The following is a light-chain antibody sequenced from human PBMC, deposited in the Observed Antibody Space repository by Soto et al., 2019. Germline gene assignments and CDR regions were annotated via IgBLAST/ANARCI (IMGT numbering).Light chain of an antibody. V-gene: IGKV3-20*01. CDR3: QQYGYSPIT. CDR2: DAS. Sequence: VLTQSQGTLSLSPGERATLSCRASERIPSGFLAWYQQKHGQAPRLLMYDASNRATGIPDKFSGSGSGTDFTLTIDGLEPEDFAVYYCQQYGYSPITFGQGTRLEIK. J-gene: IGKJ5*01. CDR1: ERIPSGF.